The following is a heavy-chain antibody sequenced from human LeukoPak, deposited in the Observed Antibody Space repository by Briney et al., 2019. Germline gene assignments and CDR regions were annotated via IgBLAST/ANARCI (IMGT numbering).Heavy chain of an antibody. D-gene: IGHD3-10*01. V-gene: IGHV3-74*01. CDR2: ITSDCSST. Sequence: PGGSLRLSCTASGFTFSSYTMHWVRQAPGQGLVWVSRITSDCSSTSYADSVKGRFTISRDNAKNTLYLQMNSLRAEDTAVYYCARRAEYRGVRGVIIKGAFDIWGQGTMVTVSS. J-gene: IGHJ3*02. CDR3: ARRAEYRGVRGVIIKGAFDI. CDR1: GFTFSSYT.